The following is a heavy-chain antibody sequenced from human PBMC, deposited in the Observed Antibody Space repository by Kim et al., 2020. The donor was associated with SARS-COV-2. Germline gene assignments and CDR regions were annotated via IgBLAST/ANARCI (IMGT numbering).Heavy chain of an antibody. CDR2: IYPGDSDT. Sequence: GESLKISCKGSGYSFTSYWIGWVRQMPGKGLEWMGIIYPGDSDTRYSPSFQGQVTISADKSISTAYLQWSSLKASDTAMYYCARHGGDGYSGYYYYGMDVWGQGTTVTVSS. CDR3: ARHGGDGYSGYYYYGMDV. V-gene: IGHV5-51*01. CDR1: GYSFTSYW. J-gene: IGHJ6*02. D-gene: IGHD4-4*01.